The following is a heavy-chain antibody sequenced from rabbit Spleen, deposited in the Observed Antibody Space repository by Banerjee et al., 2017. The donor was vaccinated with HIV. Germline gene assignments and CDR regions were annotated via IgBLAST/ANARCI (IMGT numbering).Heavy chain of an antibody. D-gene: IGHD8-1*01. V-gene: IGHV1S40*01. CDR3: ARDTGSSFSSYGMDL. Sequence: QSLEESGGDLVKPGASLTLTCTASGVSFSSNYYMCWVRQAPGKGLEWIACIDIGSSGFTYSATWAKGRFTCSKTSSTTVTLQMTSLTVADTATYFCARDTGSSFSSYGMDLWGQGTLVTVS. CDR1: GVSFSSNYY. CDR2: IDIGSSGFT. J-gene: IGHJ6*01.